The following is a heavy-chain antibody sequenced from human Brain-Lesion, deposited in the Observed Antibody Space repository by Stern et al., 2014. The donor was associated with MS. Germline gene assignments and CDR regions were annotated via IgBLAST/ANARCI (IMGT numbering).Heavy chain of an antibody. D-gene: IGHD2-21*01. J-gene: IGHJ6*02. CDR3: ARESRQLIVIQYYSYGMDV. Sequence: VQLVESGPGLVKPSQTLSLTCTVSGGSIKSGSHYWNWIRQPAGKGLEWIGLISASGTTDFNPSLRSRVTMSIVTSNHQFSLKLYSGTAADTAVYYCARESRQLIVIQYYSYGMDVWGQGTTVTVSS. CDR1: GGSIKSGSHY. CDR2: ISASGTT. V-gene: IGHV4-61*02.